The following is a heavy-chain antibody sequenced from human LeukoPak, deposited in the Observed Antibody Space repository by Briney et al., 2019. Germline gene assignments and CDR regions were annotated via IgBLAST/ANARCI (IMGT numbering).Heavy chain of an antibody. D-gene: IGHD4-17*01. CDR3: ARGRAVTTGDDY. V-gene: IGHV4-4*07. CDR1: GGSINNY. CDR2: IFSSGST. Sequence: SETLSLTCTVSGGSINNYWSWIRQPAGKGLEWIGRIFSSGSTVYHPSLTSRVTMSVDTSRNSFSLKLTSVTAADTAVYYCARGRAVTTGDDYWGQGTLVTVSS. J-gene: IGHJ4*02.